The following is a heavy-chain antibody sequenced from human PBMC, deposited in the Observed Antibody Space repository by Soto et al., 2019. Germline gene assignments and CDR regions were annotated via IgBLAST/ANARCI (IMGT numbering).Heavy chain of an antibody. J-gene: IGHJ2*01. CDR1: GFTFSSYG. CDR3: VRGPYDWYFDL. V-gene: IGHV3-33*01. CDR2: IWYDGSNK. D-gene: IGHD4-17*01. Sequence: QVQLVESGGGVVQPGRSLRLSCAASGFTFSSYGMHWVRQAPGKGLEWVTVIWYDGSNKYYADSVKGRFTISRDNSKNTLYLQMNSLRVEDTAVYYCVRGPYDWYFDLSGRGTLVTVSS.